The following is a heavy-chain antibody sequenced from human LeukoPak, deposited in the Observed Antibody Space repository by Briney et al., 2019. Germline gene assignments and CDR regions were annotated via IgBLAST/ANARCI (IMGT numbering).Heavy chain of an antibody. Sequence: PGGSLRLSCAASGFTFSSYAMSWVRQAPGKGLEWVAFIRFDENSEYYADSVKGRFTISRDNAKNSLYLQMNSLRAEDTALYYCVEDRPNWATDYWGQGTLVTVSS. V-gene: IGHV3-30*02. CDR1: GFTFSSYA. D-gene: IGHD7-27*01. J-gene: IGHJ4*02. CDR2: IRFDENSE. CDR3: VEDRPNWATDY.